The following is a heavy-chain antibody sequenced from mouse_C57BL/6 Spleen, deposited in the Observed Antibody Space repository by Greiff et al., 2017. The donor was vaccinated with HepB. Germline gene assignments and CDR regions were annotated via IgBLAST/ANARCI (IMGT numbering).Heavy chain of an antibody. Sequence: QVQLQQPGAELVKPGASVKLSCKASGYSFTSYWMHWVKQRPGQGLEWIGMIHPNSGSTNYNEKFKSKATLTVDKSSSTAYMQLSSLTSEDSAVYYCANYYGSSYFAYWGQGTRVTVAA. CDR3: ANYYGSSYFAY. V-gene: IGHV1-64*01. J-gene: IGHJ3*01. D-gene: IGHD1-1*01. CDR2: IHPNSGST. CDR1: GYSFTSYW.